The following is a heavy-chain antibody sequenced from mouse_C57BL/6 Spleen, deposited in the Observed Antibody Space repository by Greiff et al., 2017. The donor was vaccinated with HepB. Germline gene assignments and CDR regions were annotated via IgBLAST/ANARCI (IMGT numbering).Heavy chain of an antibody. CDR3: ARRLRRSLDY. J-gene: IGHJ2*01. CDR1: GYSFTGYY. Sequence: VQLQQSGPELVKPGASVKISCKASGYSFTGYYMNWVKQSPEKSLEWIGEINPSTGGTTYNQKFKAKATLTVDKSSSTAYMQLKSLTSEDSAVYYCARRLRRSLDYWGQGTTLTVSS. CDR2: INPSTGGT. D-gene: IGHD3-2*02. V-gene: IGHV1-42*01.